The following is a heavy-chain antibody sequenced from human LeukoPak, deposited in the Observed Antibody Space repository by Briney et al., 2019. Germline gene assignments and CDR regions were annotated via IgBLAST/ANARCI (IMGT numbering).Heavy chain of an antibody. D-gene: IGHD1-7*01. CDR2: ISGSGGST. J-gene: IGHJ4*02. Sequence: PGGSLRLSCAASGFTFSSYAMSWVRQAPGKGLEWVSAISGSGGSTYYADSVKGRFTISRDNAKNTLYLQMNSLRAEDTAVYYCARDRIIGTTAYDYWGQGTLVTVSS. CDR3: ARDRIIGTTAYDY. CDR1: GFTFSSYA. V-gene: IGHV3-23*01.